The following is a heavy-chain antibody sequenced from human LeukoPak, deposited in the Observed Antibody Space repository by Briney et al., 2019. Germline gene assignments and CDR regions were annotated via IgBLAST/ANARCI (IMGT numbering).Heavy chain of an antibody. V-gene: IGHV4-34*01. CDR2: INHSGST. D-gene: IGHD1-26*01. CDR1: GGSFSGYY. J-gene: IGHJ4*02. CDR3: ASYSGSY. Sequence: SETLSLTCAVYGGSFSGYYWGWIRQPPGKGLEWIGEINHSGSTNYKPSFKSRVTISVDTSKNQFSLKLSSVTAADTAVYYCASYSGSYWGQGTLVTVSS.